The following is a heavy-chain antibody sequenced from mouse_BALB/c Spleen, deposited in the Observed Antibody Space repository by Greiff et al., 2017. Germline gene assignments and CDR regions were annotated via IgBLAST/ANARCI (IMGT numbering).Heavy chain of an antibody. CDR2: INPYNGAT. D-gene: IGHD2-4*01. CDR1: GYSFTGYY. V-gene: IGHV1-31*01. Sequence: VQLQQSGPELVKPGASVKISCKASGYSFTGYYMHWVKQSHVKSLEWIGRINPYNGATSYNQNFKDKASLTVDKSSSTAYMELHSLTSEDSAVYYCARDDYRFAYWGQGTLVTVSA. CDR3: ARDDYRFAY. J-gene: IGHJ3*01.